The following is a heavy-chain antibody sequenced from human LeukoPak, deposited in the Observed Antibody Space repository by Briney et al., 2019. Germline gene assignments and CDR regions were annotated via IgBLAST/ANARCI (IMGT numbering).Heavy chain of an antibody. CDR2: IWYDGSNK. CDR1: GFTFSNYG. V-gene: IGHV3-33*01. J-gene: IGHJ3*01. Sequence: PGRSLRLSCVASGFTFSNYGFHWVRQAPGKGLEWVAVIWYDGSNKYYGDSVKGRFTVSRDDSKNSLYLQLNSLRAEDTAVYYCARERSSGYVFDVWGQGTMVTVS. CDR3: ARERSSGYVFDV. D-gene: IGHD6-19*01.